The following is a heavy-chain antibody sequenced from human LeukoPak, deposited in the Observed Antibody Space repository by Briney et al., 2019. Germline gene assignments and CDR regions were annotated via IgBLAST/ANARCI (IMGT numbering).Heavy chain of an antibody. CDR2: INTNTGNP. V-gene: IGHV7-4-1*02. J-gene: IGHJ4*02. Sequence: ASVKVSCKASGYTFTDYYIHWVRQAPGQGLEWMGWINTNTGNPTYAQGFTGRFVFSLDTSVSTAYLQISSLKAEDTAVYYCARTLRFLEWDYPDYWGQGTLVTVSS. CDR1: GYTFTDYY. CDR3: ARTLRFLEWDYPDY. D-gene: IGHD3-3*01.